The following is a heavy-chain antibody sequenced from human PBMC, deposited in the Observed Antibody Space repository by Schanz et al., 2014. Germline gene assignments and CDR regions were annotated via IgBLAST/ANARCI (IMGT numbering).Heavy chain of an antibody. D-gene: IGHD3-22*01. V-gene: IGHV3-23*04. CDR3: AKDPSHGDYDYYFDY. J-gene: IGHJ4*02. CDR1: GFTFSTYA. CDR2: ISGSGGST. Sequence: VQLVESGGGVVQPGRSLRLSCAASGFTFSTYAMSWVRQAPGKGLEWVSAISGSGGSTYYADSVKGRFTISRDNSKNTLNLQMNSLRAEDTAVYYCAKDPSHGDYDYYFDYWGQGTLXTVSS.